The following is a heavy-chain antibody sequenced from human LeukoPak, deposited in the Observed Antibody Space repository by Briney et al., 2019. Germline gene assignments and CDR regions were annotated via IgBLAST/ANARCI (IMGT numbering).Heavy chain of an antibody. D-gene: IGHD6-6*01. CDR1: GGSISSYY. CDR3: ASGGSSSSDSNFDY. Sequence: PSETLSLTCTVSGGSISSYYWSWIRQPPGKGLEWIGYIYHSGSTNYNPSLKSRVTISIDTSKNQFSLKLSSVTAADTAVYYCASGGSSSSDSNFDYWGQGTLVTVSS. V-gene: IGHV4-59*01. J-gene: IGHJ4*02. CDR2: IYHSGST.